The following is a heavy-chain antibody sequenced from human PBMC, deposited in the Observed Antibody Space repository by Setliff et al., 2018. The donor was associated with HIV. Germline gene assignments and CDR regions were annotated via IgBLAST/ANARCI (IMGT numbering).Heavy chain of an antibody. CDR1: GGSISSHY. D-gene: IGHD3-3*01. Sequence: PSETLSLTCTVSGGSISSHYWSWIRQPPGKGLEWIGYIYYSGNTNYNPSLKSRVTISVDTSKNQFSLKLSSVTAADTAVYYCARLTIFGVVMATYYMDVWGKGTTVT. V-gene: IGHV4-59*11. J-gene: IGHJ6*03. CDR3: ARLTIFGVVMATYYMDV. CDR2: IYYSGNT.